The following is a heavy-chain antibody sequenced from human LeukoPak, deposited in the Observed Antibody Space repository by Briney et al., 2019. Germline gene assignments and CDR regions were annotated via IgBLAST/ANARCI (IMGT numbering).Heavy chain of an antibody. CDR2: IYTGGST. CDR3: ARAFRGAVGFDY. Sequence: ETLSLTCAVYGGSFSGYYWSWVRQAPGKGLEWVSVIYTGGSTSYADSVKGRFTISRDNSKNTLYLQMNSLRADDTAVYYCARAFRGAVGFDYWGQGTLVTVSS. V-gene: IGHV3-53*01. D-gene: IGHD3-16*01. CDR1: GGSFSGYY. J-gene: IGHJ4*02.